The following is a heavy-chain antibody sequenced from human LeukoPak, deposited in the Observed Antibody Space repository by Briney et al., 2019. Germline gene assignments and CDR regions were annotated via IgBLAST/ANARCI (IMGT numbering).Heavy chain of an antibody. CDR3: ARGIQYYYHSGAYLDY. CDR1: GYTFLSHG. CDR2: INPNSGGT. J-gene: IGHJ4*02. V-gene: IGHV1-2*02. D-gene: IGHD3-22*01. Sequence: ASVKVSCKASGYTFLSHGFSWVRQAPGQGLEWMGWINPNSGGTNYAQKFQGRVTMTRDTSISTAYMELSRLRSDDTAMYYCARGIQYYYHSGAYLDYWGQGTLVTVSS.